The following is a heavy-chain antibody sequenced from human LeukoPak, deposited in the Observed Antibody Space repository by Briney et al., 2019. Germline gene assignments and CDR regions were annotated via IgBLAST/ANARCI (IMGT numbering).Heavy chain of an antibody. J-gene: IGHJ4*02. V-gene: IGHV3-15*01. CDR3: AKDRVKVTYYFDY. Sequence: GGSLRLSCAASEFIFSTYWMSWVRQAPGKGLEWVGRIKSKTDGGTTDYAAPVKGRFTISRDDSKNTLYLQMNSLRAEDTAVYYCAKDRVKVTYYFDYWGQGTLVTVSS. D-gene: IGHD5-18*01. CDR2: IKSKTDGGTT. CDR1: EFIFSTYW.